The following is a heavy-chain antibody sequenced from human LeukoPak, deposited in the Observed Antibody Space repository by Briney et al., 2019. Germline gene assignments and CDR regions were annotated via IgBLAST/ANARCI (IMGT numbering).Heavy chain of an antibody. CDR3: AKGSMGRCSGNSCYSVY. V-gene: IGHV3-48*03. CDR2: ISSSGSSI. D-gene: IGHD5-12*01. Sequence: PGGSLRLSCAASGFTFSSYDMNWVRQAPGKGLEWVSSISSSGSSIYYTDSVKGRFTMSRDNAKNSLFLQMNSLRAEDTAVYYCAKGSMGRCSGNSCYSVYWGQGTLVTVSS. CDR1: GFTFSSYD. J-gene: IGHJ4*02.